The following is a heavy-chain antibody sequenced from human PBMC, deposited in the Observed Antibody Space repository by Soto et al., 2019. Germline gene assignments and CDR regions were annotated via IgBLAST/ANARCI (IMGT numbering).Heavy chain of an antibody. J-gene: IGHJ4*02. V-gene: IGHV3-9*01. Sequence: PGGSLRLACVVTWFNFDDFAMHWVRQSPGKGLDCVSGITWNSRVLAYADSVKGRFTISRDNARNSLYLQMDSLRDEDTALYYCAKGRYDFWSPYYFDSWGQGTLVTVSS. CDR1: WFNFDDFA. D-gene: IGHD3-3*01. CDR2: ITWNSRVL. CDR3: AKGRYDFWSPYYFDS.